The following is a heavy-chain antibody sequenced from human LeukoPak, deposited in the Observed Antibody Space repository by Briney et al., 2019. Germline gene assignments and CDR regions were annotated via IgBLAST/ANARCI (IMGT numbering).Heavy chain of an antibody. CDR2: ISAYNGNT. Sequence: ASVKVSCKASGYTFTSYGISWVRQAPGQGLEWMGWISAYNGNTNYAQKLQGRVTMTTDTSTSTAYMELRSLRSEDTAVYYCATDLPKKYSSRTIGGYYYYGMDVWGQGTTVTVSS. CDR1: GYTFTSYG. J-gene: IGHJ6*02. V-gene: IGHV1-18*01. CDR3: ATDLPKKYSSRTIGGYYYYGMDV. D-gene: IGHD6-13*01.